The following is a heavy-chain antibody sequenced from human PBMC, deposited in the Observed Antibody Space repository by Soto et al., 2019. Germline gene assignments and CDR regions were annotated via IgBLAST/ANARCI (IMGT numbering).Heavy chain of an antibody. D-gene: IGHD6-6*01. J-gene: IGHJ6*02. Sequence: QVQLVQSGAEVKKPGSSVKVSCKASGGTFSSYAISWVRQAPGQGLEWMGGIIPIFGTANYAQKFQGRVTITGDESTSTGFMERGSLRYENPAVYYCERGIEYSSSSWDYYYGMDVWGQGTTVTVSS. CDR3: ERGIEYSSSSWDYYYGMDV. V-gene: IGHV1-69*12. CDR2: IIPIFGTA. CDR1: GGTFSSYA.